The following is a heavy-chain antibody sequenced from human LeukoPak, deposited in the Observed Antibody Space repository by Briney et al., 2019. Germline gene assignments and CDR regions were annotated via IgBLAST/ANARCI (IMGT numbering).Heavy chain of an antibody. CDR1: GGSISSGGYY. D-gene: IGHD3-3*01. Sequence: SETLSLTCTVSGGSISSGGYYWSWIRQPPGKGLEWIGYIYHSGSTYYNPSLKSRATISLDTSKNQFSLNLSSVTAADTAVYYCARHLKHDFWSGYDYWGQGTLVTVSS. CDR2: IYHSGST. V-gene: IGHV4-30-2*03. J-gene: IGHJ4*02. CDR3: ARHLKHDFWSGYDY.